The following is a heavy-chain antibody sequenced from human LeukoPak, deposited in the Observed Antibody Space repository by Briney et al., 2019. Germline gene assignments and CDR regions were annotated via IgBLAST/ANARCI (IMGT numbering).Heavy chain of an antibody. D-gene: IGHD6-19*01. V-gene: IGHV3-21*01. CDR3: AREANSYSSGRMDV. Sequence: PGGSLRLSCAASGFTFSSYSMNWVRQAPGKGLEWVSSISSSSSYIYYADSVKGRFTISRDNAKNSLYLQMNSLRAEDTAIYYCAREANSYSSGRMDVWGKGATVTVSS. CDR2: ISSSSSYI. CDR1: GFTFSSYS. J-gene: IGHJ6*03.